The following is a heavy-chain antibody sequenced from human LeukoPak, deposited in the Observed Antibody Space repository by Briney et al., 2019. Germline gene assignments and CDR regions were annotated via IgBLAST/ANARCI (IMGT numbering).Heavy chain of an antibody. V-gene: IGHV5-51*01. Sequence: GESLKISCKGSGYTFTSYWIGWVRQMPGKGLEWMGIIYPDDSDTRYSPAFQGQVTISADKSISTAYLQWSGLQASETAMYYCARDYGSGSYYYDYWGQGTLVTVSS. CDR1: GYTFTSYW. D-gene: IGHD3-10*01. J-gene: IGHJ4*02. CDR3: ARDYGSGSYYYDY. CDR2: IYPDDSDT.